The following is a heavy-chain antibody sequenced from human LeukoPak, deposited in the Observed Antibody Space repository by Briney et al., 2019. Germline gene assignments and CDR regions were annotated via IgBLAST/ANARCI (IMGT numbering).Heavy chain of an antibody. CDR1: GGSISNNYW. Sequence: PSGTLSLTCAVSGGSISNNYWWRLVRPPPGKGLEWIGEIYHSGSTNYNPSLKSRVTISVDQSKNQLSLELTSLTAADTAVYYCAREFGSDAFDIWGQGTMVTVSS. D-gene: IGHD3-10*01. J-gene: IGHJ3*02. CDR3: AREFGSDAFDI. CDR2: IYHSGST. V-gene: IGHV4-4*02.